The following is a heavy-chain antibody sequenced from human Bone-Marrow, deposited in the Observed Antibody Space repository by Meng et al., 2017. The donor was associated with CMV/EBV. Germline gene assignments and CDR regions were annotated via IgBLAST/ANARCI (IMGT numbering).Heavy chain of an antibody. D-gene: IGHD2-2*01. V-gene: IGHV1-69*02. Sequence: SVKVSCKASGGTFSSYTISWVRQAAGQGLEWMGRIIPMLGIANDAQKFEGRVTITADKSTSTAYMELSSLRSEDTAVYYCASTVVVPAATSYYYYYYGMDVWGQGTTVTVSS. CDR3: ASTVVVPAATSYYYYYYGMDV. CDR1: GGTFSSYT. J-gene: IGHJ6*02. CDR2: IIPMLGIA.